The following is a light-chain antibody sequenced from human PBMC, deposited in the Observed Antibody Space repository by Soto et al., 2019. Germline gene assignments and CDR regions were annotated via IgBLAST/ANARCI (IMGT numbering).Light chain of an antibody. CDR2: DVT. Sequence: QSALTQPASVSGSPGQSITISCTGTSSDVGGYNYVSWYQQYPGKAPQLMIYDVTNRPSGVSNRFSGSKSCNTASLTISGLQAEDEADYYCCSYRISTAVFGTGTKLTVL. CDR3: CSYRISTAV. V-gene: IGLV2-14*01. J-gene: IGLJ1*01. CDR1: SSDVGGYNY.